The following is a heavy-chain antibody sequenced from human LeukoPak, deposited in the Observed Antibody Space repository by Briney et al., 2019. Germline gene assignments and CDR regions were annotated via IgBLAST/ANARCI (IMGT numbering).Heavy chain of an antibody. D-gene: IGHD2-2*01. J-gene: IGHJ5*02. V-gene: IGHV1-2*02. CDR1: GYTFTGYY. CDR2: INPNSGGT. CDR3: ARDLGVPAAIIGDWFDP. Sequence: ASLKVSCKASGYTFTGYYMHWVRQAPGQGLEWMGWINPNSGGTNYAQKFQGRVTMTRDTSISTAYMELSRLRSDDTAVYYCARDLGVPAAIIGDWFDPWGQGTLVTVSS.